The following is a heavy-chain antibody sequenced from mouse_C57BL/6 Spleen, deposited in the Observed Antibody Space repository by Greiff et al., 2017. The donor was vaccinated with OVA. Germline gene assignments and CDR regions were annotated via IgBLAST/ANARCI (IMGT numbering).Heavy chain of an antibody. J-gene: IGHJ2*01. CDR2: IYPGSGNT. Sequence: QVQLQQSGPELVKPGASVKISCKASGYSFTSYYIHWVKQRPGQGLEGIGWIYPGSGNTKYNEKFKGKATLTADTSSSTAYMQLSSLTSEDSAVYYCARRANYYGSLYYFDYWGKGTTRTVSS. D-gene: IGHD1-1*01. CDR1: GYSFTSYY. CDR3: ARRANYYGSLYYFDY. V-gene: IGHV1-66*01.